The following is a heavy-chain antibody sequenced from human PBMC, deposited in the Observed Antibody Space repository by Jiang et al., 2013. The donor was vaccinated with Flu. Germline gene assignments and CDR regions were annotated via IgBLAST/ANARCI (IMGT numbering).Heavy chain of an antibody. J-gene: IGHJ5*02. CDR2: INAGNGNT. CDR3: ARAVDWFDP. D-gene: IGHD2-15*01. Sequence: EWMGWINAGNGNTKYSQKFQGRVTITRDTSASTAYMELSSLRSEDTAVYYCARAVDWFDPWGQGTLVTVSS. V-gene: IGHV1-3*01.